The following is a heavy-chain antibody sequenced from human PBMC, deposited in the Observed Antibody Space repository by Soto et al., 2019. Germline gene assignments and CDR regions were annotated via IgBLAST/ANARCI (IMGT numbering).Heavy chain of an antibody. D-gene: IGHD3-3*01. V-gene: IGHV1-18*01. CDR1: GYTFTNYG. CDR2: ISTYNGNT. J-gene: IGHJ4*02. CDR3: RRRDDFWNGYSGY. Sequence: QVQLVQSGAEVKKPGASVKVSCKASGYTFTNYGISWVRQAPGQGLEWMGWISTYNGNTNYAQKLQGRVTMTTDTSTSTAEMELTSPRSDDTTVYYCRRRDDFWNGYSGYWGQGTLVTVSS.